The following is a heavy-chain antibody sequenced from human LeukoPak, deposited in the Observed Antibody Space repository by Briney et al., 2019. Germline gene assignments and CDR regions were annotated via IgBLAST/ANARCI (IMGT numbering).Heavy chain of an antibody. CDR1: GFTFSSYG. CDR3: AKDVLLWFGAASNWFDP. Sequence: HPGGSLRLSCAASGFTFSSYGMHWVRQAPGKGLEWVAVISYDGSNKYYADSVKGRFTISRDNSKNTLYLQMNSLRAEDTAVYYCAKDVLLWFGAASNWFDPWGQGTLVTVSS. CDR2: ISYDGSNK. D-gene: IGHD3-10*01. V-gene: IGHV3-30*18. J-gene: IGHJ5*02.